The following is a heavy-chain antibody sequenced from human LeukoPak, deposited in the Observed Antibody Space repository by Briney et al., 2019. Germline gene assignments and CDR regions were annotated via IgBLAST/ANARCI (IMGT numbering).Heavy chain of an antibody. Sequence: SETLSLTCTVSGGPISSYYWSWIRQPAGKGLEWIGRIYTSGSTNYNPSLKSRVTMSVDTSKNQFSLKLSSVTAADTAVYYCARYGYYDFWSGCLFDNWFDPWGQGTLVTVSS. D-gene: IGHD3-3*01. V-gene: IGHV4-4*07. CDR1: GGPISSYY. J-gene: IGHJ5*02. CDR3: ARYGYYDFWSGCLFDNWFDP. CDR2: IYTSGST.